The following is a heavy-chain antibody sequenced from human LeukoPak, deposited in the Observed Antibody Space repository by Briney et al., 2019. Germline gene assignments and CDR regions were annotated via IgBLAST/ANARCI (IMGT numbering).Heavy chain of an antibody. CDR1: GFTFSSYW. CDR3: AKDVYRREGLGG. Sequence: PGGSLRLSCAASGFTFSSYWMHWVRQAPGKGLVWVSRINTDGSTTTYADSVKGRFTISRDNSKNTLYLQMNSLRAEDTAVYYCAKDVYRREGLGGWGQETLVTVSS. V-gene: IGHV3-74*01. J-gene: IGHJ4*02. D-gene: IGHD5/OR15-5a*01. CDR2: INTDGSTT.